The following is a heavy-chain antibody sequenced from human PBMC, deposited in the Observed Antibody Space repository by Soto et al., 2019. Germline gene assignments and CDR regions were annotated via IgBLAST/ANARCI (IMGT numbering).Heavy chain of an antibody. D-gene: IGHD1-26*01. CDR3: VRADFGLGIDY. J-gene: IGHJ4*02. CDR2: TDSDGTFT. V-gene: IGHV3-74*01. CDR1: GFTFSTYW. Sequence: EVQLVESGGDLVQPGGSLRLSCVASGFTFSTYWMHWVRQTPGEGLVWVSHTDSDGTFTTYADSVKGRFTISRDNAKSTLYLQMNSLRAEDTGVYYCVRADFGLGIDYWGLGTLATVSS.